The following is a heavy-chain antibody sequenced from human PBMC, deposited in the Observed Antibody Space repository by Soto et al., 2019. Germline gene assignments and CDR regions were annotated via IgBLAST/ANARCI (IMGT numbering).Heavy chain of an antibody. CDR1: GFTFRNYD. Sequence: EVQLVESGGGLVQPGGSLRLSCEASGFTFRNYDMHWVRQGTGKGLEWVSGISAAGDPDYADSVEGRFTISRENAQNSFFLQMTSLRVGDTAVYYCARTDRDFYGLDVWGQGPTVIVSS. V-gene: IGHV3-13*05. CDR3: ARTDRDFYGLDV. J-gene: IGHJ6*02. CDR2: ISAAGDP.